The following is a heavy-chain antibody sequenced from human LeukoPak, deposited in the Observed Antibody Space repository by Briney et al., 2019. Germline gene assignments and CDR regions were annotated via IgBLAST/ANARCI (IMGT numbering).Heavy chain of an antibody. V-gene: IGHV3-7*01. Sequence: GGSLRLSCAASGFTFSSYAMSWVRQAPGKGLEWVANIKQDGSEKYYVDSVKGRFTISRDNAKNSLYLQMNSLRAEDTAVYYCARAGLLWFGESRMDVWGQGTTVTVSS. CDR1: GFTFSSYA. J-gene: IGHJ6*02. CDR2: IKQDGSEK. D-gene: IGHD3-10*01. CDR3: ARAGLLWFGESRMDV.